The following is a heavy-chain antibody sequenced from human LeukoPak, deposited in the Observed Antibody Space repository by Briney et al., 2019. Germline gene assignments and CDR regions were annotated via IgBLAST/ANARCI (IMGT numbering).Heavy chain of an antibody. CDR3: AREVLAYCGGDCYSDWFDP. J-gene: IGHJ5*02. CDR2: IYYSGST. D-gene: IGHD2-21*02. Sequence: SETLSLTCTVSGGSISSYYWSWIRQPPGKGLEWIGYIYYSGSTNYNPSLKSRVTISVDTSKNQFSLKLSSVTAADTAVYYCAREVLAYCGGDCYSDWFDPWGQGTLVTVSS. CDR1: GGSISSYY. V-gene: IGHV4-59*01.